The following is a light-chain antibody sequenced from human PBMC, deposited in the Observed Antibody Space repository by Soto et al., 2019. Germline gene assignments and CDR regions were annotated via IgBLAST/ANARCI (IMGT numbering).Light chain of an antibody. J-gene: IGLJ2*01. CDR3: QVWDSSSDHVV. CDR1: NIGSKS. CDR2: YDN. V-gene: IGLV3-21*04. Sequence: SYELTQPPSVXXXXXXXXXXTCGGNNIGSKSVHWYQQKPGQAPVLVIYYDNDRPSGIPERFSGSNSGNTATLTISRVEAGDEADYYCQVWDSSSDHVVFGGGTKLTVL.